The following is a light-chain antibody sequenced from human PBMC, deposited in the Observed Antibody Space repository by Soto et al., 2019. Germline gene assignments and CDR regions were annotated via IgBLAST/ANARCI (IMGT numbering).Light chain of an antibody. CDR2: GAS. J-gene: IGKJ1*01. CDR1: QSVSSSY. Sequence: EIVLTQSPGTLSLSPGERATLSCRASQSVSSSYLAWYQQKPGQAPRLLIYGASTRATGIPDRFSGSGSVTDFTLTISRLEPEDFAVYYCQQYGSSPRTFGQGTKVESK. V-gene: IGKV3-20*01. CDR3: QQYGSSPRT.